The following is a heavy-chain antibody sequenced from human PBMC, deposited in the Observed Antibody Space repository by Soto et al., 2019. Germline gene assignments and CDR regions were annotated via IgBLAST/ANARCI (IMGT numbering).Heavy chain of an antibody. J-gene: IGHJ6*02. Sequence: PSETLSLTCSVSGVSTSNHYWTWIRKPPGQGPEWIGCIYYRGTTNYNASFNSRVTISVDRSKNQFSLKLSSVTAADTAVYYCAGSGYYHNSGMDVWGQGTTVTVSS. CDR3: AGSGYYHNSGMDV. D-gene: IGHD3-22*01. V-gene: IGHV4-59*11. CDR2: IYYRGTT. CDR1: GVSTSNHY.